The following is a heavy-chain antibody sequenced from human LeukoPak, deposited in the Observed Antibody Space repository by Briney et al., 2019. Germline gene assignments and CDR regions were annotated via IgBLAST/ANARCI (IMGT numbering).Heavy chain of an antibody. V-gene: IGHV5-10-1*01. J-gene: IGHJ4*02. CDR3: ARHVPYTASFDH. CDR2: IDPSDSYT. CDR1: GYTFTSYW. D-gene: IGHD3-16*01. Sequence: GESLKISCKGSGYTFTSYWITWVRQMPGIGLEWMGRIDPSDSYTNYSPSFQGHVTISADKSISTAYLQWSSLKASDTAMYYCARHVPYTASFDHWGQGTLVTVSS.